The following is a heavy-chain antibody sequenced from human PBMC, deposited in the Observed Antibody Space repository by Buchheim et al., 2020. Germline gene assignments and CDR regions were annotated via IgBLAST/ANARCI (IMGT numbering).Heavy chain of an antibody. CDR2: IKQDGSEK. CDR1: GFTFSSYW. V-gene: IGHV3-7*01. CDR3: ARWLYSSGWYFRGTYFDY. D-gene: IGHD6-19*01. Sequence: EVQLVESGGGLVQPGGSLRLSCAASGFTFSSYWMSWVRQAPGKGLEWVANIKQDGSEKYYVDSAKGRFTISRDNAKNSLYLQMNSLRAEDTAVYYCARWLYSSGWYFRGTYFDYWGQGTL. J-gene: IGHJ4*02.